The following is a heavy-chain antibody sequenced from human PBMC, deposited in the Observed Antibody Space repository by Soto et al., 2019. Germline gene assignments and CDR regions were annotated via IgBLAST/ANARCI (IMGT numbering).Heavy chain of an antibody. D-gene: IGHD3-16*01. J-gene: IGHJ3*02. CDR2: IKQDGSEK. Sequence: GGSLRLSCAASAFTFVSYWIIWFGQSPVKGLEWVANIKQDGSEKYYVDSVKGRFTISRDNAKNSLYLQMNSLRAEDTAVYYCARDLFEAARRGEYAFDIWGQGTMVTVSS. CDR1: AFTFVSYW. CDR3: ARDLFEAARRGEYAFDI. V-gene: IGHV3-7*03.